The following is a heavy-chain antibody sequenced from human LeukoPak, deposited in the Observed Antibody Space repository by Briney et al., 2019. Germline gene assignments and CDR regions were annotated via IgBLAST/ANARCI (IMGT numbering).Heavy chain of an antibody. J-gene: IGHJ4*02. CDR2: IYYSGST. Sequence: SETLSLTCTVSGGSTSSSSYYWGWIRQPPGKGLEWIGSIYYSGSTYYNPSLKSRVTISVDTSKNQFSLKLSSVTAADTAVYYCARDGSGNSNYFDFWGQGTLVTVSS. D-gene: IGHD3-10*01. CDR1: GGSTSSSSYY. V-gene: IGHV4-39*07. CDR3: ARDGSGNSNYFDF.